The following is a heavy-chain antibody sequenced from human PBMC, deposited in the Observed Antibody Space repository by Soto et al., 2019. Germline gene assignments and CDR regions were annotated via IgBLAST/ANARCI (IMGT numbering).Heavy chain of an antibody. J-gene: IGHJ4*02. D-gene: IGHD1-26*01. V-gene: IGHV3-15*07. CDR2: SKSKVEGGTT. CDR3: TTSTVGVHDY. CDR1: GFTFSNVW. Sequence: GSLRLSCAASGFTFSNVWMNWVRQAPGKGLEWVGRSKSKVEGGTTDYAAPVKGRFTISRDDSKNTLYLQMNSLKIEDTAVYYCTTSTVGVHDYWGQGTLVTVSS.